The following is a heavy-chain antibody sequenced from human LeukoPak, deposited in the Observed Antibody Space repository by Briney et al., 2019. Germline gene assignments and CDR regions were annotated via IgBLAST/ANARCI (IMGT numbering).Heavy chain of an antibody. CDR3: AKAMRGPLT. CDR1: GFIFSTYG. CDR2: ITGIGLHT. Sequence: GGSLRLSCEASGFIFSTYGMSWVRHAPGKGFEWVSSITGIGLHTYYADSVKGRFTISRDNSKNTVYLQMNSLQAEDTAVYYCAKAMRGPLTWRQGTLVTVSS. V-gene: IGHV3-23*01. D-gene: IGHD3-10*01. J-gene: IGHJ5*02.